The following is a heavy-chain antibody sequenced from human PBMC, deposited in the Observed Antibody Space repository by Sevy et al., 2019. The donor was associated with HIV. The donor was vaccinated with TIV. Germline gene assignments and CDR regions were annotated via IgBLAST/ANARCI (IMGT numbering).Heavy chain of an antibody. J-gene: IGHJ3*02. CDR3: ARTIVVETANFGERDAFDI. CDR2: INHSGST. CDR1: GGSFSGYY. V-gene: IGHV4-34*01. Sequence: SETLSLTCAVYGGSFSGYYWSWIRQPPGKGLEWIGEINHSGSTNYNPSLKSRVTISVDTSKNQFSLKLSSVTAADTAVYYCARTIVVETANFGERDAFDIWGQGTMVTVSS. D-gene: IGHD2-21*02.